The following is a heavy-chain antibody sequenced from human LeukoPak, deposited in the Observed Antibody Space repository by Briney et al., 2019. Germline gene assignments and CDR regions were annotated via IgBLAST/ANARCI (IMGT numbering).Heavy chain of an antibody. Sequence: PGKSLKISCKGSGYSFTTYWIGWVRQMPGKGLEWMGIIYPGDSDTSYSPSFQGQVTMSADPSTSTAYLHWSNLEASDTAMYYCARRYCSRTSCYAYFDYWGQGTLVTVSS. V-gene: IGHV5-51*01. D-gene: IGHD2-2*01. CDR2: IYPGDSDT. J-gene: IGHJ4*02. CDR3: ARRYCSRTSCYAYFDY. CDR1: GYSFTTYW.